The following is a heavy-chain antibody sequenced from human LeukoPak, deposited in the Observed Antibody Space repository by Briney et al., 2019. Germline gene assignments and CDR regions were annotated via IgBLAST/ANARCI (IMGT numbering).Heavy chain of an antibody. CDR2: INHSGST. CDR3: ARHADVPLAEYFQH. V-gene: IGHV4-34*01. CDR1: GGSFSGYY. Sequence: SETLSLTCAVYGGSFSGYYWSRIRQPPGKGLEWIGEINHSGSTNYNPSLKSRVTISVDTSKNQFSLKLSSVTAADTAVYYCARHADVPLAEYFQHWGQGTLVTVSS. D-gene: IGHD2-2*01. J-gene: IGHJ1*01.